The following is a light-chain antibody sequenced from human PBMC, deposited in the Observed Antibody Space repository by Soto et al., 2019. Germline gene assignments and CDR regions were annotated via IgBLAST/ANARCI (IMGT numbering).Light chain of an antibody. Sequence: QSVLTQPPSVSGAPGQRVTISCTGSSSNIGADYDVHWYQQYPGTSPKLLIYGNTNRPSGVPDRFSGSKSGTAASLAITGLQAEDEANYYCQSFDISLSGYVFGPGTKVTVL. CDR3: QSFDISLSGYV. CDR2: GNT. J-gene: IGLJ1*01. CDR1: SSNIGADYD. V-gene: IGLV1-40*01.